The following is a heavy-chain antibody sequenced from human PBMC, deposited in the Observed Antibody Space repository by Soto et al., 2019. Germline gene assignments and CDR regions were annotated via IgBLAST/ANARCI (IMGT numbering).Heavy chain of an antibody. Sequence: SVKVSCKASGGTFSSYAISWVRQAPGQGLEWMGGIIPIFGTANYAQKFQGRVTTTADKSTSTAYMELSSLRSEDTAVYYCARPHFGAPGGPFTLDYWGQGTLVTVSS. CDR1: GGTFSSYA. D-gene: IGHD3-16*01. CDR2: IIPIFGTA. CDR3: ARPHFGAPGGPFTLDY. V-gene: IGHV1-69*06. J-gene: IGHJ4*02.